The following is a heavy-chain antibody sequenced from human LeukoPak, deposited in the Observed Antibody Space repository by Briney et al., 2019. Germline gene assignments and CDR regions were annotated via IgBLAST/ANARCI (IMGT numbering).Heavy chain of an antibody. CDR2: IYTSGST. CDR3: ASCGGNSGKAFDI. D-gene: IGHD4-23*01. J-gene: IGHJ3*02. Sequence: TSETLSLTCTVSGGSISSDYWSWIRQPPGKGLEWIGRIYTSGSTNYNPSLKSRVTMSVDTSKNQFPLKLSSVTPADTAVYYCASCGGNSGKAFDIWGQGTMVTVSS. CDR1: GGSISSDY. V-gene: IGHV4-4*07.